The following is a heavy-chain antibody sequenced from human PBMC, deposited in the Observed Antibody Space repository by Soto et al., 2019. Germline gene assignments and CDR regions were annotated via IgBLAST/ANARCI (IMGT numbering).Heavy chain of an antibody. CDR3: ARSQRGRTAFTFDY. CDR2: IYYSGTT. Sequence: SDTLSLTCALCGNSVTNDNYYWSWIRQPPGKGLEWIGYIYYSGTTNYNSYLKSRLSLSVDMSKNQFSLKLASVTAADTAVYFCARSQRGRTAFTFDYWGQGALVTVS. J-gene: IGHJ4*02. CDR1: GNSVTNDNYY. D-gene: IGHD3-16*01. V-gene: IGHV4-61*01.